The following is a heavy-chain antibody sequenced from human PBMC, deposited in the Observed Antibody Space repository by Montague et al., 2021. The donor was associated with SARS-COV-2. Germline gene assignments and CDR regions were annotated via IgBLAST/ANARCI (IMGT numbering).Heavy chain of an antibody. CDR3: AKSQGIRYDSSGYYYPLDY. V-gene: IGHV3-23*03. Sequence: SLRLSCAASGFTFSSYAMSWVRQAPGKGLEWVSVICSGGSSTYYADSVKGRFTISRDNSKNTLYLQMNSLRAEDTAVYYCAKSQGIRYDSSGYYYPLDYWGQGTLVTVSS. J-gene: IGHJ4*02. CDR2: ICSGGSST. CDR1: GFTFSSYA. D-gene: IGHD3-22*01.